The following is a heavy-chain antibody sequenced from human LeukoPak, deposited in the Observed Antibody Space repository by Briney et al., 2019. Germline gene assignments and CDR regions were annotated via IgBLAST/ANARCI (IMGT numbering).Heavy chain of an antibody. Sequence: GGSLRLSCAASGFTFDDYAMHWVRQAPGEGLEWVSLISGDGGSTYYADSVKGRFTISRDNSKNSLYLQMNSLRTEDTALYYCAKDNSGYGVPDYYGMDVWGQGTTVTVSS. V-gene: IGHV3-43*02. D-gene: IGHD5-12*01. J-gene: IGHJ6*02. CDR1: GFTFDDYA. CDR2: ISGDGGST. CDR3: AKDNSGYGVPDYYGMDV.